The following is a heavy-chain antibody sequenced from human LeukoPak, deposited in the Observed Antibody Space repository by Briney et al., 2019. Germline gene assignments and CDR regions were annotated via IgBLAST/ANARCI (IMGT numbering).Heavy chain of an antibody. Sequence: GGSLRLSCAASGFTFSSYGMHWVRQAPGKGLEWVAVISYDGSNKYYADSVKGRFTISRDNSENTLYLQMNSLRAEDTAVYYCAKLDIVVVPAAMPLSTDYWGQGTLVTVSS. J-gene: IGHJ4*02. CDR1: GFTFSSYG. V-gene: IGHV3-30*18. CDR2: ISYDGSNK. D-gene: IGHD2-2*03. CDR3: AKLDIVVVPAAMPLSTDY.